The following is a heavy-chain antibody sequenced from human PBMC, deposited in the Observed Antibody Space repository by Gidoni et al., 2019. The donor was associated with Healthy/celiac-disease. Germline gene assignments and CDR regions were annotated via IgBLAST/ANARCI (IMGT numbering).Heavy chain of an antibody. CDR3: ARVTADLSDSRRGFDY. Sequence: QVQLQQWGAGLLKPSETLSLTCAVYGGYFSGYYWSWIRQPPGKGLEWIGEINHSGSTNYNPSLKSRVTISVDTSKNQFSLKLSSVTAADTAVYYCARVTADLSDSRRGFDYWGQGTLVTVSS. CDR1: GGYFSGYY. V-gene: IGHV4-34*01. J-gene: IGHJ4*02. D-gene: IGHD3-10*01. CDR2: INHSGST.